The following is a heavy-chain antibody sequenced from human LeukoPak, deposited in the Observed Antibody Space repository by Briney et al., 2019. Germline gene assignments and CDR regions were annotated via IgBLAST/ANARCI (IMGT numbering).Heavy chain of an antibody. CDR1: GYTFTSYA. D-gene: IGHD3-22*01. CDR3: ASPNNNNYDSSGYTLGY. Sequence: SVKVSCKASGYTFTSYAISWVRQAPGQGLEWMGGIIPIFGTANYAQKFQGRVTITTDESTSTAYVELSSLRSEDTAVYYCASPNNNNYDSSGYTLGYWGQGTLVTVSS. J-gene: IGHJ4*02. V-gene: IGHV1-69*05. CDR2: IIPIFGTA.